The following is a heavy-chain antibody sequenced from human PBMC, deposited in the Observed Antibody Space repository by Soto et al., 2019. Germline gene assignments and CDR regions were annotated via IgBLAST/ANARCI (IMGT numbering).Heavy chain of an antibody. CDR2: IYYTGTT. V-gene: IGHV4-59*08. Sequence: PSETLSLTCTVSGVSIRDYYWGWIRQSPGKGLEWIGYIYYTGTTKYNPSLKSRVTISVDSSKNQFSLKLDSVTAADTAVFYCARLGGYYQAFDSWGQGTLVTVSS. J-gene: IGHJ4*02. D-gene: IGHD3-22*01. CDR3: ARLGGYYQAFDS. CDR1: GVSIRDYY.